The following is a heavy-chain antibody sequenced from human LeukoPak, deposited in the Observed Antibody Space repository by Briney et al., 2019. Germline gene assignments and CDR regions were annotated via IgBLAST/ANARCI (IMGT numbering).Heavy chain of an antibody. Sequence: SVKVSCKASGGTFSSYAISWVRQAPGQGLEWMGGIIPIFGTANYAQKFQGRVTITTDESTSTAYMELSSLRSEDTAVYYCARSIKWLRLDLNWFDPWGQETLVTVSS. D-gene: IGHD5-12*01. V-gene: IGHV1-69*05. CDR1: GGTFSSYA. J-gene: IGHJ5*02. CDR3: ARSIKWLRLDLNWFDP. CDR2: IIPIFGTA.